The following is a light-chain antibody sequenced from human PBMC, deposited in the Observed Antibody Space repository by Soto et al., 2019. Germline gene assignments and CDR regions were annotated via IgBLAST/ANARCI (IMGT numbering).Light chain of an antibody. CDR3: LQYGNLPYS. Sequence: EILLTQSPGTLSLSPGERATLSCTASQTITTTYLAWYQQKPGQSPRLLIYGVSGRATGIPDRFSGSGSGTDFSLTISRLEPEDFAVYYRLQYGNLPYSFGQGTKLEIK. CDR1: QTITTTY. CDR2: GVS. J-gene: IGKJ2*03. V-gene: IGKV3-20*01.